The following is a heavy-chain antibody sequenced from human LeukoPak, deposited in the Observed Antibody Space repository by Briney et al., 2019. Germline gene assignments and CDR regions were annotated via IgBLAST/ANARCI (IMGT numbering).Heavy chain of an antibody. CDR3: ARDYYDILTGHYNFDY. CDR2: ISAYNGNT. CDR1: GYTFTSYG. V-gene: IGHV1-18*01. Sequence: GASVKVSCKASGYTFTSYGISWVRQAPGQGLEWMGWISAYNGNTNYAQKLQGRVTMTTDTSTSTAYMELRSLRSDDTAVYYCARDYYDILTGHYNFDYWGQGTLVTVSS. D-gene: IGHD3-9*01. J-gene: IGHJ4*02.